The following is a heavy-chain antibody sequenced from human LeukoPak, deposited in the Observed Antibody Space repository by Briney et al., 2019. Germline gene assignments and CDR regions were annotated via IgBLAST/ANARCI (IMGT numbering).Heavy chain of an antibody. J-gene: IGHJ3*02. CDR1: GYTFTGYY. CDR3: ARGFGSGSYAFDI. D-gene: IGHD3-10*01. CDR2: INPNSGVT. V-gene: IGHV1-2*06. Sequence: ASVKVSCKASGYTFTGYYMHWARQAPGQGLEWMGRINPNSGVTNYAQKFQGRVTMTRDTSISTAYMELSRLRSDDTAVYYCARGFGSGSYAFDIWGQGTMVTVSS.